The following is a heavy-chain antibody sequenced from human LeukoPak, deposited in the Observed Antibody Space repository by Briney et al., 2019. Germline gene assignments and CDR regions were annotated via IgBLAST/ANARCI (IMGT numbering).Heavy chain of an antibody. CDR2: ISSSSSYI. J-gene: IGHJ4*02. V-gene: IGHV3-21*01. CDR1: GFSFTFYS. Sequence: GGSLRLSCAASGFSFTFYSMNWVRQAPGKGLEWVSSISSSSSYIYYADPVKGRFTISRDNAKNSLYLQMNSLRAEDTAVYYCARDSPNEGILWWSIDYWGQGTLVTVSS. CDR3: ARDSPNEGILWWSIDY. D-gene: IGHD2-21*01.